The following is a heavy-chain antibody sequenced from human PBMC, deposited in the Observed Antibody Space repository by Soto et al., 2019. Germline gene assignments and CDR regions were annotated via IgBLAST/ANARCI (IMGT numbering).Heavy chain of an antibody. CDR2: IIPIFGTA. J-gene: IGHJ6*02. Sequence: QVQLVQSGAEVKKPGSSVKVSCKASGGTFSSYAISWVRQAPGQGLEWMGGIIPIFGTANYAQKVQGRVKITADESTSTAYMELSSRRSEDTAVYYCARDRENVLMVYASKAAHYGMDVWGQGTTVTVSS. V-gene: IGHV1-69*01. CDR1: GGTFSSYA. CDR3: ARDRENVLMVYASKAAHYGMDV. D-gene: IGHD2-8*01.